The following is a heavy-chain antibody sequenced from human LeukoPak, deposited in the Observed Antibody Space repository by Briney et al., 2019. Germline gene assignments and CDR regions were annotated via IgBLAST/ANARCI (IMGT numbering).Heavy chain of an antibody. D-gene: IGHD3-10*01. CDR3: TANSADYNTLGSSYKV. V-gene: IGHV4-39*01. Sequence: PSETLSLTCTVSSASITSSPYFWGWIRQSPGKGLEWIGSISYSGTTYYNPSLKSRATISVDTSKNQFSLKLNSVTAADTAVFYCTANSADYNTLGSSYKVWGQGTLVTVSS. J-gene: IGHJ4*02. CDR1: SASITSSPYF. CDR2: ISYSGTT.